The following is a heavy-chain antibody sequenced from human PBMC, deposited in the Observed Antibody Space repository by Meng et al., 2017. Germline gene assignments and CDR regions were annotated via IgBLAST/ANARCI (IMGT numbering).Heavy chain of an antibody. Sequence: GQLQQWGAGLLKPSETLSLTCAVYGGSFSGYYWSWIRQPPGKGLEWIGEINHSGSTNYNPSLKSRVTISVDTSKNQFSLKLSSVTAADTAVYYCARAPGYYGSGAVDYWGQGTLVTVSS. V-gene: IGHV4-34*01. CDR3: ARAPGYYGSGAVDY. CDR1: GGSFSGYY. D-gene: IGHD3-10*01. J-gene: IGHJ4*02. CDR2: INHSGST.